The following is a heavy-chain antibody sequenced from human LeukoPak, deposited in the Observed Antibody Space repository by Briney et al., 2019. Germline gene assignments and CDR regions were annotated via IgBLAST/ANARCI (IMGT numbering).Heavy chain of an antibody. CDR1: GGSISNYY. D-gene: IGHD1-7*01. J-gene: IGHJ6*02. V-gene: IGHV4-59*12. CDR2: IYYKGST. Sequence: SETLPLTCTVSGGSISNYYWSWIRQPPGKGLDLIWYIYYKGSTNYNPYLKSRVTISVDTSKNQFSLKLRSVTAADTAVYYCAMELLSSYHYGMDVWGQGTTVTVSS. CDR3: AMELLSSYHYGMDV.